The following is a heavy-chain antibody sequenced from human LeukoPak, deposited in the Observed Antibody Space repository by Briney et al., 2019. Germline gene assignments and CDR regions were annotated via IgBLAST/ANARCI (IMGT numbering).Heavy chain of an antibody. CDR2: ISWNSGSI. Sequence: GGSLRLSCAASGFTFDDYAMHWVRQAPGKGLEWVSSISWNSGSIGYADSVRGRFTISRDNAKNSLYLQMNSLRAEDTALYYCARDAHYYGSGSLIDSWGQGTLVTVSS. CDR1: GFTFDDYA. V-gene: IGHV3-9*01. D-gene: IGHD3-10*01. J-gene: IGHJ4*02. CDR3: ARDAHYYGSGSLIDS.